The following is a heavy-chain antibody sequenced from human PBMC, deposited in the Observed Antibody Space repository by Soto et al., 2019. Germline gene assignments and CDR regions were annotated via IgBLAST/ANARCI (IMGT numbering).Heavy chain of an antibody. CDR1: GFTFSSYV. Sequence: EVQLLESGGALVQPGGSLRLSCAASGFTFSSYVMTWVRQAPGKGLGWVSNISGSGGGTYYADSVKGRFTISRDNSKNTLYLQMNSLRAEDTAIYYCAKGWGTGTTQGRWFDPWGQGTLVTVSS. CDR3: AKGWGTGTTQGRWFDP. CDR2: ISGSGGGT. V-gene: IGHV3-23*01. D-gene: IGHD1-1*01. J-gene: IGHJ5*02.